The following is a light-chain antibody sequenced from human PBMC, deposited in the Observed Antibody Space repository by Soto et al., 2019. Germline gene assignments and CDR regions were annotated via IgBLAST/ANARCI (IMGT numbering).Light chain of an antibody. CDR3: HQYNNRPS. J-gene: IGKJ5*01. CDR2: DIS. V-gene: IGKV3-15*01. Sequence: VMTQSPATLSVSAGERATLSWRASQTVSRNLAWYQQRPGQAPRLLIYDISNRATGVPARFSGSGSETEFTLTIRSLQTEDFAVYFWHQYNNRPSFAQGTRLEIK. CDR1: QTVSRN.